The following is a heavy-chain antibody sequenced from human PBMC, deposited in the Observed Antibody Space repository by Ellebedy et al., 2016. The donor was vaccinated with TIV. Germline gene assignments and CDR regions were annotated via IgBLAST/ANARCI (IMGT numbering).Heavy chain of an antibody. Sequence: ASVKVSCKASGFTFTGYGISWVRQAPGQGLEWVGIINPSGGSTAYARKFQGRVTMTIDTSTSTVYMGVSSLRSEDTAVYYCAREYGYVSWLDPWGQGTLVTVSS. CDR3: AREYGYVSWLDP. CDR1: GFTFTGYG. CDR2: INPSGGST. J-gene: IGHJ5*02. D-gene: IGHD5-12*01. V-gene: IGHV1-46*01.